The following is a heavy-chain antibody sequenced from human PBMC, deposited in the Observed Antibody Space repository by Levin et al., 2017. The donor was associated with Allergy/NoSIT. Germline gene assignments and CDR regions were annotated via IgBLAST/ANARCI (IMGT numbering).Heavy chain of an antibody. V-gene: IGHV3-23*01. Sequence: LSLTCAASGFPFDASPMTWVRPAPGKGLESVSGISGTGSRTFYADSVKGRFTISRDNSKNTLSLQMSRLRAEDTATYYCARFATFGDFFYYGLDVWGQGTTVTVSS. CDR1: GFPFDASP. CDR3: ARFATFGDFFYYGLDV. J-gene: IGHJ6*02. CDR2: ISGTGSRT. D-gene: IGHD3-16*01.